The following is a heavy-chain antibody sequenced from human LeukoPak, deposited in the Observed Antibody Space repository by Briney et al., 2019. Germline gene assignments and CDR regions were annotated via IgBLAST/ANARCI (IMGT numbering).Heavy chain of an antibody. D-gene: IGHD6-19*01. CDR1: GFTFSNLA. Sequence: GGSLRLSCVASGFTFSNLAMSWVRQAPGKGLEWVSVISDSGGTTYYADSVKGRFTISRDNSRNTLYLQMNSLRVDDTAVYYCAKDARRYSGWYFFDHWGQGTLVTVSS. CDR2: ISDSGGTT. CDR3: AKDARRYSGWYFFDH. J-gene: IGHJ4*02. V-gene: IGHV3-23*01.